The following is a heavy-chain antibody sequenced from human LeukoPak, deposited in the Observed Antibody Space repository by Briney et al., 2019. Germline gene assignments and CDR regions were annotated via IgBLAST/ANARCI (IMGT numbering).Heavy chain of an antibody. D-gene: IGHD3-3*01. J-gene: IGHJ6*03. CDR3: ARPRFDYYYYYMDV. Sequence: ASETLSLTCAVSGGSISSSNWWSWIRQPPGKGLEWIGEIYHSGSTNYNPSLKSRVTISVDRSKTQFSLKLSSVTAADTAVYYCARPRFDYYYYYMDVWGKGTTVTVSS. CDR2: IYHSGST. CDR1: GGSISSSNW. V-gene: IGHV4-4*02.